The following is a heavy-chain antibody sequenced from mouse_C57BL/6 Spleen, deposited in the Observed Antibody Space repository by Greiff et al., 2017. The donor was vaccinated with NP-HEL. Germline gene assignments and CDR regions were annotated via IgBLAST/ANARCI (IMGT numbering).Heavy chain of an antibody. CDR3: ARGPWDYYGSYFDY. Sequence: EVKLMESGPELVKPGASVKIPCKASGYTFTDYNMDWVKQSHGKSLEWIGDINPNNGGTIYNQKFKGKATLTVDKSSSTAYMELRSLTSEDTAVYYCARGPWDYYGSYFDYWGQGTTLTVSS. CDR2: INPNNGGT. J-gene: IGHJ2*01. V-gene: IGHV1-18*01. CDR1: GYTFTDYN. D-gene: IGHD1-1*01.